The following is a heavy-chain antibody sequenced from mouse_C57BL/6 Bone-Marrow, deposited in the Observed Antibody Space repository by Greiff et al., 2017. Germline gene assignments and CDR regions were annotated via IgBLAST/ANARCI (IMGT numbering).Heavy chain of an antibody. CDR1: GYTFTSYW. V-gene: IGHV1-74*01. J-gene: IGHJ1*03. CDR2: LHPSDSDT. Sequence: QVQLQQPGAELVKPGASVKVSCKASGYTFTSYWMHWVKQRPGQGLEWIGRLHPSDSDTNYNQKFKGKATLTVDKYSSTAYMQLSSLTSEDSAVYYCAIGGFYWYFDVWGTGTTVTVSS. CDR3: AIGGFYWYFDV.